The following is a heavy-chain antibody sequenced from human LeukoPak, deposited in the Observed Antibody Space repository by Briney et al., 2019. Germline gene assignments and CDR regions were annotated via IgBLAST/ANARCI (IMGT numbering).Heavy chain of an antibody. Sequence: ASVKVSCKASGYTFTGYYMHWVRQAPGQGLEWMGWINPNSGGTNYAQKFQGRVTMTRYTSISTAYMELSRLRSDDTAVYYCAREGSHDYGDYYWFDPWGQGTLVTVSS. CDR2: INPNSGGT. D-gene: IGHD4-17*01. V-gene: IGHV1-2*02. J-gene: IGHJ5*02. CDR1: GYTFTGYY. CDR3: AREGSHDYGDYYWFDP.